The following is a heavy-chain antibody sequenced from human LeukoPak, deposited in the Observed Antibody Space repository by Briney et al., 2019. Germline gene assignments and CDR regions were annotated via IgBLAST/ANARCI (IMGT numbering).Heavy chain of an antibody. D-gene: IGHD3-10*01. CDR3: ARVRGAGTYQADY. Sequence: GESLKISCEVFGYSFNAFWITWMRQMPGKGLEWMGKIGPIDLSTEYSPSSQGHVTMSVDESVSTAYLQWSSLKASDTAMYYCARVRGAGTYQADYWGQGTQVIVSS. CDR1: GYSFNAFW. CDR2: IGPIDLST. V-gene: IGHV5-10-1*01. J-gene: IGHJ4*02.